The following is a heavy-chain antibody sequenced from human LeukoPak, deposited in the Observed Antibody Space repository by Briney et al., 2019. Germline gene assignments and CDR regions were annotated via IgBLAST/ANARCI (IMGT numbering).Heavy chain of an antibody. Sequence: PGGSLRLSCTASGFTFGDYAMNWFRQAPGKGLEWVGFIRSKAYGGTTEYAASVKGRVTISRDDSKSIAYLQMNSLKTEDTAVYYCTRVRYYDSSGEYYFDYCGQGTLVTVSS. CDR2: IRSKAYGGTT. CDR1: GFTFGDYA. V-gene: IGHV3-49*03. J-gene: IGHJ4*02. CDR3: TRVRYYDSSGEYYFDY. D-gene: IGHD3-22*01.